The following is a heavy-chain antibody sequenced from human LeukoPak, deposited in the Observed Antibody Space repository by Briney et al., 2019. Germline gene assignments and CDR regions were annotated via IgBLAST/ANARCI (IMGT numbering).Heavy chain of an antibody. CDR1: GYTFTGYY. CDR2: INPNSGGT. J-gene: IGHJ4*02. D-gene: IGHD6-6*01. V-gene: IGHV1-2*02. Sequence: GASVKVSCKASGYTFTGYYMHWVRQAPGQGLEWMGWINPNSGGTNYAQKFQGRVTMTRDTSISTAYMGLSRLRSDDTAVYYCARVPLARWAVGPIAALYYFDYWGQGTLVTVSS. CDR3: ARVPLARWAVGPIAALYYFDY.